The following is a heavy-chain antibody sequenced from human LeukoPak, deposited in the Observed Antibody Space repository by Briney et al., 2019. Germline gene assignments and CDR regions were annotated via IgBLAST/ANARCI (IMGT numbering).Heavy chain of an antibody. CDR2: ISAYNGNT. V-gene: IGHV1-18*01. J-gene: IGHJ3*02. D-gene: IGHD2-8*01. Sequence: GASVKVSCKASGYTFTSYGISWVRQAPGQGLEWMGWISAYNGNTNYAQKLQGRVTMTTDTSTSTAYMELRSLRSDDTAVYYCARDPNFPHRNPRPAFDIWGQGTMVTVSS. CDR1: GYTFTSYG. CDR3: ARDPNFPHRNPRPAFDI.